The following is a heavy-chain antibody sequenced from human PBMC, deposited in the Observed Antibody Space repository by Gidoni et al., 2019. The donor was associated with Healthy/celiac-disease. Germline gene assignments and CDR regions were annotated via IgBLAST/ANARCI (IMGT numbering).Heavy chain of an antibody. CDR3: ASPLRLLGRFADYYYGMDV. J-gene: IGHJ6*02. Sequence: QVQRGQSGAEVKKPGSWVKGSCKASGRTVSSYAISWVRQAPGQGLEWMGRIMPIFGIANDAQKFQGRVTITADKSTSTAYMELSSLRSEDTAVYYCASPLRLLGRFADYYYGMDVWGQGTTVTVSS. CDR2: IMPIFGIA. V-gene: IGHV1-69*04. CDR1: GRTVSSYA. D-gene: IGHD3-3*01.